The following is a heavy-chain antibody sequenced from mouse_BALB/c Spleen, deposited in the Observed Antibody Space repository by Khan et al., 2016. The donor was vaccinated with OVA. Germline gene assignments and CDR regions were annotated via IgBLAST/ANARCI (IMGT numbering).Heavy chain of an antibody. D-gene: IGHD2-14*01. CDR3: ARSIYRYAFAY. CDR1: GDSISSGY. V-gene: IGHV3-8*02. CDR2: MISSGYT. Sequence: EVQLQESGPSLVQPSQTLSLTCSVTGDSISSGYWSWIRKFPGNKLEYMEYMISSGYTYYNPSLKSRISITRHTSKTQYYLQLNSVTNEDTATYYCARSIYRYAFAYWGQGTLVTVSA. J-gene: IGHJ3*01.